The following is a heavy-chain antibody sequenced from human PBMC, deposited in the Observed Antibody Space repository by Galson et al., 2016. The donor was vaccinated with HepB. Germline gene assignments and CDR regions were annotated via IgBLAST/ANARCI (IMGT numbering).Heavy chain of an antibody. CDR1: GYSFTSYW. V-gene: IGHV5-51*03. J-gene: IGHJ6*02. Sequence: QSGAEVKKPGESLKISCKGSGYSFTSYWIGWVRQMPGKGLEWMGVIHPANSETRYSPTFQGQVTISADKSINTAYLQWSSLQASDPALYYCARLNWGSYYYGLDVWGQGTTVTVSS. D-gene: IGHD7-27*01. CDR2: IHPANSET. CDR3: ARLNWGSYYYGLDV.